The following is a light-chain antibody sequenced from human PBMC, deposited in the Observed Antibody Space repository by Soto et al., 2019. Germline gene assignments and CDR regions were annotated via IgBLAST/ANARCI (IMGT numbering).Light chain of an antibody. CDR1: SXDVGAYDY. V-gene: IGLV2-11*01. CDR2: DVS. Sequence: QSALTQPRSVSGSPGQSVAISCTGTSXDVGAYDYVSWYQQHPGKAPKLMIYDVSKRASGVPDRFSGSKSGNTASLTISGLQAEDEGDYYCCSYAGSYASDYDFGTVTKVTVL. J-gene: IGLJ1*01. CDR3: CSYAGSYASDYD.